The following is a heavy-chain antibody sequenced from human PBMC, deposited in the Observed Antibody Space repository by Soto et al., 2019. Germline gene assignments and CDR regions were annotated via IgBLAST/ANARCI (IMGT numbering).Heavy chain of an antibody. Sequence: SETLSLTCTVSGGSINSGNHYWSWIRQHPGKGLEWIGYIYSSGSTFYNPSLKSRVTISVDTSENQFSLKMTSVTAADTAVYYCERQTTPIMPWGLIIKHGGPFDPWGQGSLVNVS. CDR2: IYSSGST. J-gene: IGHJ5*02. CDR3: ERQTTPIMPWGLIIKHGGPFDP. V-gene: IGHV4-31*03. CDR1: GGSINSGNHY. D-gene: IGHD3-10*01.